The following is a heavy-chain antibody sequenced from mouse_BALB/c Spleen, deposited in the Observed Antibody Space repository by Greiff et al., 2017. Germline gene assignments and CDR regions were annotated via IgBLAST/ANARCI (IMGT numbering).Heavy chain of an antibody. CDR2: INPSTGYT. D-gene: IGHD1-2*01. V-gene: IGHV1-7*01. Sequence: VMLVESGAELAKPGASVKMSCKASGYTFTCYWMHWVKQRPGQGLEWIGYINPSTGYTEYNQKFKDKATLTADKSSSTAYMQLSSLTSEDSAVYYCARSDYGSWFAYWGQGTLVTVSA. CDR3: ARSDYGSWFAY. J-gene: IGHJ3*01. CDR1: GYTFTCYW.